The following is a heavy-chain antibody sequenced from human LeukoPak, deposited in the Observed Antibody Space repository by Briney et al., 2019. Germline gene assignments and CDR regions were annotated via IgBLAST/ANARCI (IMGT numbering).Heavy chain of an antibody. CDR1: GNYR. D-gene: IGHD2/OR15-2a*01. Sequence: GGSLRLSCAASGNYRMHWVRQAPGKGLVWVSHINSDGSWTSYADSVKGRFTISKDNAKNTVYLQMNSLRAEDTAVYYCVSFYETYWGRGTLVTVSS. V-gene: IGHV3-74*01. J-gene: IGHJ4*02. CDR2: INSDGSWT. CDR3: VSFYETY.